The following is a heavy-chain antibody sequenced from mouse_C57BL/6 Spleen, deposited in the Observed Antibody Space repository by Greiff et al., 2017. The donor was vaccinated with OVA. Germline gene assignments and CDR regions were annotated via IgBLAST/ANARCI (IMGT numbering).Heavy chain of an antibody. CDR2: ISYDGSN. Sequence: EVQLQQSGPGLVKPSQSLSLTCSVTGYSITSGYYWNWIRQFPGNKLEWMGYISYDGSNNYNPSLKNRISITRDTSKNQFFLKLNSVTTEDTATYYCAREPDYYGPSLAYWGQGTLVTVSA. D-gene: IGHD1-1*01. V-gene: IGHV3-6*01. CDR1: GYSITSGYY. CDR3: AREPDYYGPSLAY. J-gene: IGHJ3*01.